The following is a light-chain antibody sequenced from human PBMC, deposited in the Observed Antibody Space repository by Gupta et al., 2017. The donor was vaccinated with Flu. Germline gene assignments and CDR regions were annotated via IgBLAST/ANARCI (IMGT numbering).Light chain of an antibody. CDR1: QYINNF. CDR2: AAS. Sequence: PSSLSASVGDRVTITCRASQYINNFLNWYQQKPGKAPNLLIYAASILQRGVPSRFSGSGSGADFTLTITSLQPEDFASYYCQQSYDVTWTFGQGTTVEI. CDR3: QQSYDVTWT. V-gene: IGKV1-39*01. J-gene: IGKJ1*01.